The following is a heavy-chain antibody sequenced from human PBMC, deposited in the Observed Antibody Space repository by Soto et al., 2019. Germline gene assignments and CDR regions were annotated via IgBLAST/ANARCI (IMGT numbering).Heavy chain of an antibody. CDR3: AKDRAYCSGGSCPYYFDY. CDR1: GFTFSSYA. V-gene: IGHV3-23*01. J-gene: IGHJ4*02. CDR2: ISGSGGST. Sequence: GSLRLSCAASGFTFSSYAMSWVRQAPGKGLEWVSAISGSGGSTYYADSVKGRFTISRDNSKNTLYLQMNSLRAEDTAVYYCAKDRAYCSGGSCPYYFDYWGQGTLVTVSS. D-gene: IGHD2-15*01.